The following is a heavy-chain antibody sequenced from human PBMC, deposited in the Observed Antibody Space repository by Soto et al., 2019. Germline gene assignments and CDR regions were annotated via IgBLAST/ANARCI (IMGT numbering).Heavy chain of an antibody. Sequence: SETLSLTCTVSGGSISSSSYYWGWIRQPPGKGLEWIGSIYYSGSTYYNPSLKSRVTISVDTSKNQFSLKLSSVTAADTAVYYCARHPGGVVVPAAIDYWGQGTLVTVSS. D-gene: IGHD2-2*01. CDR3: ARHPGGVVVPAAIDY. J-gene: IGHJ4*02. CDR1: GGSISSSSYY. CDR2: IYYSGST. V-gene: IGHV4-39*01.